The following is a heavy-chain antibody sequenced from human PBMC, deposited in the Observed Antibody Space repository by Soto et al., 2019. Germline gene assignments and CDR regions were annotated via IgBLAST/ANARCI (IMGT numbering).Heavy chain of an antibody. V-gene: IGHV1-69*11. Sequence: QVQLVQSGAEVKKPGSPVKVSCKASGDTFRTLTIAWVRQAPGQGLEWMGNIIPILGSANYAQKFRGRVTKTADESTTTAYMELSSLKSDDTAVYYCARDSELELGMDVWGQGTTVTVSS. J-gene: IGHJ6*02. CDR3: ARDSELELGMDV. D-gene: IGHD3-10*01. CDR2: IIPILGSA. CDR1: GDTFRTLT.